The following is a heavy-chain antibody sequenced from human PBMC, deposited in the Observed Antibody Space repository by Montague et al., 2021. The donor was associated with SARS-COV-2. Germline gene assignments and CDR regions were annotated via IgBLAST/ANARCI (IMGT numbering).Heavy chain of an antibody. D-gene: IGHD6-19*01. Sequence: CAISGDSVSSNSAARNWIRQSPSRGLEWLGRTYYRSKWYYEYAVSLKSRITINPDTSKNQFSLQVKSMTLEDTAVYYCALAVAGRGGYDYWGQGTLVTVSS. CDR1: GDSVSSNSAA. V-gene: IGHV6-1*01. CDR3: ALAVAGRGGYDY. J-gene: IGHJ4*02. CDR2: TYYRSKWYY.